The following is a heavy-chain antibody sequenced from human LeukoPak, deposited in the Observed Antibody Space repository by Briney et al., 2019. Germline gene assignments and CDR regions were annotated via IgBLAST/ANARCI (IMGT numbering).Heavy chain of an antibody. CDR2: IIPILGIA. CDR1: GGTFSSYA. CDR3: ARVPDIVGGRESYYYYGMDV. D-gene: IGHD2-15*01. Sequence: GASVKVSCKASGGTFSSYAISWVRQAAGQGLEWMGRIIPILGIANYAQKFQGRVTITADKSTSTAYMELSSLRSEDTAVYYCARVPDIVGGRESYYYYGMDVWGQGTTVTVSS. V-gene: IGHV1-69*04. J-gene: IGHJ6*02.